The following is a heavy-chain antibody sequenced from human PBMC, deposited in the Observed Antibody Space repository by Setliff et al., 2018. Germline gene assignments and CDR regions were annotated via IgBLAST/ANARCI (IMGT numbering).Heavy chain of an antibody. V-gene: IGHV4-38-2*01. CDR3: ASPRRDDLDTPFDAFDL. J-gene: IGHJ3*01. D-gene: IGHD1-1*01. Sequence: LSLTCAVSGISITSGHYWGWIRQPPGKGLEWIATIYHRGRTYYNPSLDSRVTISLDTSKNQYSLRLRSVTAADTAVYYCASPRRDDLDTPFDAFDLWGQGTKVTVSS. CDR1: GISITSGHY. CDR2: IYHRGRT.